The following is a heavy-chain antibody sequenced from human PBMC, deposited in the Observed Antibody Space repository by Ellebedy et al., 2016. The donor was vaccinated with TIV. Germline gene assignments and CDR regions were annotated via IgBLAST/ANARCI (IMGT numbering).Heavy chain of an antibody. Sequence: SETLSLXXTVSGGSVSSGCYYWIWNRQPPGKGLEWIGYIYYSGSTNYNPSLKSRVTISVDTSKNQFSLKLSSVTAANTAVYYCARGGVVTGGRRSYFDLWGRGTLVTVSS. CDR3: ARGGVVTGGRRSYFDL. CDR2: IYYSGST. CDR1: GGSVSSGCYY. D-gene: IGHD2-21*02. J-gene: IGHJ2*01. V-gene: IGHV4-61*01.